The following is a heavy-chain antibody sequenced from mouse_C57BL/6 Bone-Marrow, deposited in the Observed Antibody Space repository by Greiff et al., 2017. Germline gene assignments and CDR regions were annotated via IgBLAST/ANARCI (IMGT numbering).Heavy chain of an antibody. CDR3: ERGYGSSYEFAY. V-gene: IGHV1-52*01. Sequence: VQLQQPGAELVKPGSSVKLSCKASGYTFTSYWMHWVKQRPIQGLEWIGNIDPSNSETHYNQKFKDKATLTVDKSSSTAYMQLSSLTSEDSAVYDCERGYGSSYEFAYWGQGTLVTVSA. CDR1: GYTFTSYW. J-gene: IGHJ3*01. CDR2: IDPSNSET. D-gene: IGHD1-1*01.